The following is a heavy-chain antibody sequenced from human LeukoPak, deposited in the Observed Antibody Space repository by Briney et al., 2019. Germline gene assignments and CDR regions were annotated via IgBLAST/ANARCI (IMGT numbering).Heavy chain of an antibody. CDR1: GYRFTSYC. D-gene: IGHD6-13*01. CDR3: ARLPGIAAAGYYYYYYYMDV. J-gene: IGHJ6*03. CDR2: IYPGDSDT. V-gene: IGHV5-51*01. Sequence: GEALKISCKGSGYRFTSYCIGWVRQVPGKGLEWMGIIYPGDSDTIYSPSFQGQVTISADEPLRSAYFQWSSLKASDTAMYYCARLPGIAAAGYYYYYYYMDVWGKGTTVTVSS.